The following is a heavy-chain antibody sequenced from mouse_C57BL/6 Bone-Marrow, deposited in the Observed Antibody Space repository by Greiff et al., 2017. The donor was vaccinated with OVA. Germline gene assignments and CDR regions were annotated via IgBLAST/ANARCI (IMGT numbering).Heavy chain of an antibody. CDR1: GYTFTSYW. Sequence: VQLQQPGAELVMPGASVKLSCKASGYTFTSYWMHWVKQRPGQGLEWIGEIDPSDSYTNYNQKFKGKSTLTVDKSSSTAYMQLSSLTSEDSAVYYCARSLYDYLYAMDYWGLGTSVTVSS. J-gene: IGHJ4*01. D-gene: IGHD2-4*01. CDR3: ARSLYDYLYAMDY. V-gene: IGHV1-69*01. CDR2: IDPSDSYT.